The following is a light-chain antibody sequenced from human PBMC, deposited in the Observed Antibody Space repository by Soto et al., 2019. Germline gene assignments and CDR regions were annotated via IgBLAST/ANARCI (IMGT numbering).Light chain of an antibody. V-gene: IGKV3-11*01. CDR3: QQRSNWPPIT. CDR1: QSVSSY. CDR2: DAF. J-gene: IGKJ5*01. Sequence: EIVLTQSPATLSLSPGERVTLSCRASQSVSSYLAWYQQKPGQAPRLLIYDAFNRATGIPARFSGSGSGTDFTLTISSLEPEDFAVYYCQQRSNWPPITFGQGTRLEIK.